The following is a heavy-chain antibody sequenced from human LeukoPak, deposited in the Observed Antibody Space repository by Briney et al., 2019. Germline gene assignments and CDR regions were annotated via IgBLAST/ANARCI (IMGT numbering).Heavy chain of an antibody. Sequence: GGSLRLSCAASGFTFSSYAMHWVRQAPGKGLEWVAVISYAGSNKYYADSVKGRFTISRDNSKNTLYLQMNSLRAEDTAVYYCARDGITQSYYFDYWGQGTLVTVSS. CDR3: ARDGITQSYYFDY. V-gene: IGHV3-30-3*01. D-gene: IGHD1-14*01. CDR2: ISYAGSNK. CDR1: GFTFSSYA. J-gene: IGHJ4*02.